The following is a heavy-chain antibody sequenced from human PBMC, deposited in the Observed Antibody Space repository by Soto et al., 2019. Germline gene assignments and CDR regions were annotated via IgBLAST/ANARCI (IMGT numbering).Heavy chain of an antibody. V-gene: IGHV3-21*01. CDR2: ISSSSTYI. D-gene: IGHD6-13*01. J-gene: IGHJ3*02. Sequence: GRYPRLSCAASGFTFNSYRINWVRQAPGKGLEWVSSISSSSTYIYYADSVKGRFTISRDNAKNSLYLQMNSLRAEDTAVYYCASQVDLEYRSSWVEGDVYDIWGQGSMVT. CDR3: ASQVDLEYRSSWVEGDVYDI. CDR1: GFTFNSYR.